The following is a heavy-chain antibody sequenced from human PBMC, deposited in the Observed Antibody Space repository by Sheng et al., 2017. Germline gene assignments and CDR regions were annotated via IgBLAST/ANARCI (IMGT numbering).Heavy chain of an antibody. CDR3: ARVGRYSGSRYSDY. CDR2: INHSGST. CDR1: GGSFSGYY. V-gene: IGHV4-34*01. J-gene: IGHJ4*02. Sequence: QVQLQQWGAGLLKPSETLSLTCAVYGGSFSGYYWSWIRQPPGKGLEWIGEINHSGSTNYNPSLKSRVTISVDTSKNQFSLKLSSVTAADTAVYYCARVGRYSGSRYSDYWGQGTLVTVSS. D-gene: IGHD1-26*01.